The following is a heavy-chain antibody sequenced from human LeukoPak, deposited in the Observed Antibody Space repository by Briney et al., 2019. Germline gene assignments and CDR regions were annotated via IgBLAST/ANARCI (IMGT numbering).Heavy chain of an antibody. CDR1: GLTLSTNC. D-gene: IGHD1-14*01. V-gene: IGHV3-23*01. CDR2: IPGDDSAT. Sequence: PGLSLRLSCAASGLTLSTNCMSWVRQAPGKGLEWVSSIPGDDSATYYADSVKGRFSISKDNSKNTLYLQMNSLRAEDTDIYYCARGAVAGPFDPWGQGTQVTVSS. CDR3: ARGAVAGPFDP. J-gene: IGHJ5*02.